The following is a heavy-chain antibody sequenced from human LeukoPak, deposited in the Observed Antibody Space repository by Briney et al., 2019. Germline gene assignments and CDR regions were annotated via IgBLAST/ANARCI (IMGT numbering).Heavy chain of an antibody. CDR1: GFTFSGSA. Sequence: SGGSLRLSCAASGFTFSGSAMHWVRQASGKGREWVGRIRSKANSYAKVYAASVKGRFTISRDDSKNTAYLQMNSLKTEDTAVYYCTSSGYSGYDLGYWGQGTLVTVSS. V-gene: IGHV3-73*01. D-gene: IGHD5-12*01. CDR3: TSSGYSGYDLGY. J-gene: IGHJ4*02. CDR2: IRSKANSYAK.